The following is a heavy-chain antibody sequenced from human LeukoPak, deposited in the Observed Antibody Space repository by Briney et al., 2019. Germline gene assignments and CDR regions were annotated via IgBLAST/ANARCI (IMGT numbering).Heavy chain of an antibody. CDR3: ARGRSSSWRFVAAVLDY. V-gene: IGHV1-69*04. Sequence: SVKVSCKASGGTFSSYAISWVRQAPGQGLEWMGRIIPILGIANYAQKFQGRVTITADKSTSTAYMELSSLRSEDTAVYYCARGRSSSWRFVAAVLDYWGQGTLVTVSS. CDR2: IIPILGIA. D-gene: IGHD6-13*01. CDR1: GGTFSSYA. J-gene: IGHJ4*02.